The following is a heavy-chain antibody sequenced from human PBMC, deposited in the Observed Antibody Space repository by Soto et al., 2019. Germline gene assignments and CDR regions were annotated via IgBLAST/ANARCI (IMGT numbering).Heavy chain of an antibody. Sequence: GGSLRLSCAAFGFTFSSYAMSWVRQAPGKGLEWVSGISDSGGSTYYADSVKGRFTISRDNSKNTLYLQMNSLRVEDTAVYYCAKHGPLGTIIVVITRFQYWGQGTLVTVSS. J-gene: IGHJ4*02. CDR1: GFTFSSYA. V-gene: IGHV3-23*01. CDR2: ISDSGGST. D-gene: IGHD3-22*01. CDR3: AKHGPLGTIIVVITRFQY.